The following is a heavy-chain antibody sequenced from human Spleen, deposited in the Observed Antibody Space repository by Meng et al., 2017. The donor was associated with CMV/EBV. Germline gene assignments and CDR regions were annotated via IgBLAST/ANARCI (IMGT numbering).Heavy chain of an antibody. D-gene: IGHD3-16*01. CDR1: GFTLSNYW. V-gene: IGHV3-7*01. J-gene: IGHJ4*02. CDR2: RNQDGSDK. Sequence: GGALRLSCVGSGFTLSNYWMTWVRQAPGKGLEWVANRNQDGSDKHYVDSVKGRFTISRENTEDSLYLQMNSLRAEDTAVYYCARGEGAFDYWGQGTLVTVSS. CDR3: ARGEGAFDY.